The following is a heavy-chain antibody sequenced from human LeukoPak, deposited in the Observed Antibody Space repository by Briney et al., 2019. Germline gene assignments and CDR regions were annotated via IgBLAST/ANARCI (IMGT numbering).Heavy chain of an antibody. CDR1: GYTFTGYY. J-gene: IGHJ4*02. CDR3: ARGKYDFWSADNPPFGY. CDR2: INPNSGGT. D-gene: IGHD3-3*01. V-gene: IGHV1-2*02. Sequence: ASVRLSCKASGYTFTGYYMHWVRQAPGQGLEWMGWINPNSGGTNYAQKFQGRVTMTRDTSISTAYMELSRLRSDDTAVYYCARGKYDFWSADNPPFGYWGQGTLVTVSS.